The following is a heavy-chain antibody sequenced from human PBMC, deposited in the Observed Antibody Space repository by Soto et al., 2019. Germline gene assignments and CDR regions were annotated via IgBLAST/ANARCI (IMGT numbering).Heavy chain of an antibody. CDR3: ATPYSNHYYYGMDV. CDR2: IDPSDSYT. V-gene: IGHV5-10-1*01. CDR1: GYSFTSYW. J-gene: IGHJ6*02. Sequence: GESLKISCKGSGYSFTSYWISWVRQMPGKGLEWMGRIDPSDSYTNYSPSFQGHVTISADKSISTAYLQWSSLKASDTAMYYCATPYSNHYYYGMDVWGQGTTVTVSS. D-gene: IGHD6-13*01.